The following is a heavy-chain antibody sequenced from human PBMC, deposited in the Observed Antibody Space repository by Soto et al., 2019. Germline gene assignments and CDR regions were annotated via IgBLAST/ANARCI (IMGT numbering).Heavy chain of an antibody. V-gene: IGHV1-3*01. CDR3: ARSMATVKKTTSNLGYDCHMDV. CDR2: INAGNGNT. D-gene: IGHD4-17*01. J-gene: IGHJ6*03. Sequence: GASVKVSCKASGYTFTSYAMHWVRQAPGQRLEWMGWINAGNGNTKYSQKFQGGVTITRDTSASTAYMELSSLRSEDTAVYYCARSMATVKKTTSNLGYDCHMDVWGKGTTVTVSS. CDR1: GYTFTSYA.